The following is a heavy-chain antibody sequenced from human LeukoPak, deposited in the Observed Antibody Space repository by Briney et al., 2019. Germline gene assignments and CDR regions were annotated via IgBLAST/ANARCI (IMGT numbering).Heavy chain of an antibody. D-gene: IGHD6-13*01. J-gene: IGHJ4*02. CDR2: IIPNSGGT. V-gene: IGHV1-2*02. CDR1: GYSFTGYY. CDR3: ATRMRKQHLGIFDS. Sequence: ASVKVSCKASGYSFTGYYMHWVRQAPGQGLEWMGWIIPNSGGTNYAQKFQGRVTMTRDTSISTACIELSRLRSDDTAVYYCATRMRKQHLGIFDSWGQGTLVTVSS.